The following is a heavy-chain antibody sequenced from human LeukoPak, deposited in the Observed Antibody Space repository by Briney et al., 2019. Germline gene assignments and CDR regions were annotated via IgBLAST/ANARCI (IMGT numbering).Heavy chain of an antibody. D-gene: IGHD2-15*01. Sequence: GGSLRLSCAASGFTFSSYGMSWVRQAPGKGLEWVSSISRSGNYIYYADSVEGRFTISRDNAKNSLYLQMNSLRAEDTADCARGGCTVGSCHGFDIWGQGTMVTVSS. J-gene: IGHJ3*02. CDR1: GFTFSSYG. CDR2: ISRSGNYI. V-gene: IGHV3-21*01. CDR3: GGCTVGSCHGFDI.